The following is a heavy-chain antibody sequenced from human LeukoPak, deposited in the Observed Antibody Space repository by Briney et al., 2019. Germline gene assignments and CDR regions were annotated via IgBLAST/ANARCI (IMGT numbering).Heavy chain of an antibody. V-gene: IGHV3-21*01. D-gene: IGHD3-9*01. CDR2: ISSSSSYI. J-gene: IGHJ4*02. CDR3: ARDGGTYYDILTGYYNSYYFDY. Sequence: GGSLRLSCAASGFTFSSYSMNWVRQAPGKGLEWVSSISSSSSYIYYADSVKGRFTISRDNAKNSLYLQMNSLRAEDTAVYYCARDGGTYYDILTGYYNSYYFDYWGQGTLVTVSS. CDR1: GFTFSSYS.